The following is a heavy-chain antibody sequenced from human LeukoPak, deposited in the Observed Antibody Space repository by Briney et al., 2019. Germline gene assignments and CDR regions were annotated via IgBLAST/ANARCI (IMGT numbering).Heavy chain of an antibody. CDR3: TAGRAYSLLDF. D-gene: IGHD5-18*01. V-gene: IGHV1-24*01. CDR2: FDLVHGDT. J-gene: IGHJ4*02. Sequence: ASVKVSCKVSGYRFTELSRHWVRQAPGKGLEWLGGFDLVHGDTIYAQKFQGRVTMTEDTSTDTSYMELSSLGSEDTAVYFCTAGRAYSLLDFWGQGTLVIVSS. CDR1: GYRFTELS.